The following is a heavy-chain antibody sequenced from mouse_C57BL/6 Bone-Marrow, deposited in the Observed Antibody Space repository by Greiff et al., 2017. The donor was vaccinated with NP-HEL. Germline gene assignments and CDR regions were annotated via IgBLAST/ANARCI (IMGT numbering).Heavy chain of an antibody. V-gene: IGHV1-81*01. J-gene: IGHJ3*01. D-gene: IGHD3-2*02. CDR2: IYPRSGNT. CDR3: AREAAQAPWFAY. CDR1: GYTFTSYG. Sequence: VQLPQSGAELARPGASVKLSCQASGYTFTSYGISWVKQRTGQGLEWIGEIYPRSGNTYYNEKFKGKATLTADKSSSTAYMELRSLTSEDSAVYFCAREAAQAPWFAYWGQGTLVTVSA.